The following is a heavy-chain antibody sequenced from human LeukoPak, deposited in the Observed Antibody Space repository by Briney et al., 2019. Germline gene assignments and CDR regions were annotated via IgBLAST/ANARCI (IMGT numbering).Heavy chain of an antibody. V-gene: IGHV4-59*01. CDR1: GDPISTYY. J-gene: IGHJ5*02. CDR2: IYYSGST. Sequence: PSETLSLTCTVSGDPISTYYWSWIWQPPGKGLEWIGYIYYSGSTNYNPSLKSRVTISVDTSKNQFSLKLSSVTAADTAVYYCAGLNSWFDPWGQGTLVTVSS. CDR3: AGLNSWFDP.